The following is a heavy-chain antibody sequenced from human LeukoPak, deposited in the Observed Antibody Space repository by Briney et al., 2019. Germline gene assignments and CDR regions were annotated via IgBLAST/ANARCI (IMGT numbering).Heavy chain of an antibody. J-gene: IGHJ4*02. CDR3: ARSLRSPRYCIDDTCYFDY. Sequence: GGSLRLSCAASGFTFTTYAMSWVRQAPGKGLEWVSGISGLGDNTYYVDSVKGRFTISRDNAKNTQYLQINSLRVEDTAVYYCARSLRSPRYCIDDTCYFDYWGQGTLVTVSS. D-gene: IGHD2-15*01. CDR1: GFTFTTYA. V-gene: IGHV3-23*01. CDR2: ISGLGDNT.